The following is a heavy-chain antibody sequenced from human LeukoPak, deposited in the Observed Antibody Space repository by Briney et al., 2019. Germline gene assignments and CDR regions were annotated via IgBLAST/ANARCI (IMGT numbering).Heavy chain of an antibody. CDR2: VYSRGST. V-gene: IGHV4-61*01. Sequence: SETLSLTCIVSGGSVSSGSYYWSWIRQPPGKGLEWIGYVYSRGSTNYNPSLKSRVTISLDTSKNQLSLRLNSVTAADTAVYYCARDRPPYSERYLGNWGQGTRVTVSS. D-gene: IGHD1-26*01. J-gene: IGHJ4*02. CDR1: GGSVSSGSYY. CDR3: ARDRPPYSERYLGN.